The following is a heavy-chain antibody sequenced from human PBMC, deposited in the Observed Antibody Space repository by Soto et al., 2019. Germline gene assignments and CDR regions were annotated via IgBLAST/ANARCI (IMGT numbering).Heavy chain of an antibody. CDR3: AKVRTAYMTPQNWFDP. D-gene: IGHD5-18*01. CDR1: GFTFSSDA. V-gene: IGHV3-23*01. CDR2: ISGSGGST. Sequence: PGGSLRLSCAASGFTFSSDAMSWVRQGPGKGLEWVSAISGSGGSTYYAASVKGRFTISRDNSKNPLYLQMNSLRAEDTAVYYCAKVRTAYMTPQNWFDPWGQGTLVTVSS. J-gene: IGHJ5*02.